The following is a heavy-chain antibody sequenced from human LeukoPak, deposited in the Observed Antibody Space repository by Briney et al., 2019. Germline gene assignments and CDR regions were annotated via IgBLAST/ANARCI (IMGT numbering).Heavy chain of an antibody. V-gene: IGHV3-21*01. CDR1: GFTFSSYS. CDR2: ISSSSSYI. Sequence: GGSLRLSCAASGFTFSSYSMNWVRQAPGKGLEWVSSISSSSSYIYYADSLKGRFTISRDNAKNSLYLQMNSLRAEDTAVYYCARDSYRKPHNPGVYYCGVDVWGQGTTVTVSS. D-gene: IGHD1-14*01. CDR3: ARDSYRKPHNPGVYYCGVDV. J-gene: IGHJ6*02.